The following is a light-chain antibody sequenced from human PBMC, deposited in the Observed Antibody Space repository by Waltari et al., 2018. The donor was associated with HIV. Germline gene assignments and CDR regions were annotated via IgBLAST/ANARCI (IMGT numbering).Light chain of an antibody. Sequence: YELTQPPSVSVSPGQTANITCSGDKLGQKYAHCYQQKSGQSPVLLIYEDSKRRSGIPERFSGSISGDTATLTISGTQAEDEADYHCQAWDRSTVIFAGGTKLTVL. CDR1: KLGQKY. CDR3: QAWDRSTVI. V-gene: IGLV3-1*01. CDR2: EDS. J-gene: IGLJ2*01.